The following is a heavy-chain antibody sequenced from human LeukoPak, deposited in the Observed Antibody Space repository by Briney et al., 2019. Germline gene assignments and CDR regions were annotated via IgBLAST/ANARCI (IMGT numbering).Heavy chain of an antibody. V-gene: IGHV3-23*01. CDR2: IVGSGLTT. CDR1: EFTFSSYA. CDR3: AKDSTIFGAKTHFDY. D-gene: IGHD3-3*01. Sequence: GGSLRLSCAGAEFTFSSYAMSWVRQAPGKGLECVSAIVGSGLTTYYADSVKGRFTISRDNSKNALYLQMSSLRAEDTAVYYCAKDSTIFGAKTHFDYWGQGTLVTVSS. J-gene: IGHJ4*02.